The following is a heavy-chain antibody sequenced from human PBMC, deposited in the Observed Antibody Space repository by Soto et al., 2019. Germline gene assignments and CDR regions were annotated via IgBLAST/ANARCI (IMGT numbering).Heavy chain of an antibody. V-gene: IGHV1-2*02. Sequence: GASVKVSCKTSGYTFTGYYFHWVRQAPGQGLEWMGWVNPHSGGTHYAQRFQGRVTMTRDTSINTVFMELRRPTSDDTAVYFCARESGSGWYALWGQGTLVT. J-gene: IGHJ4*02. D-gene: IGHD6-19*01. CDR2: VNPHSGGT. CDR1: GYTFTGYY. CDR3: ARESGSGWYAL.